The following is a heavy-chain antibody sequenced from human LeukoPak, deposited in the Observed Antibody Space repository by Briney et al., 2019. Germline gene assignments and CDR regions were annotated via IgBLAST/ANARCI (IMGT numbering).Heavy chain of an antibody. CDR1: GFTFSNAW. CDR3: TTEVGDGYVFGY. J-gene: IGHJ4*02. CDR2: IKSKTDGGTT. V-gene: IGHV3-15*01. D-gene: IGHD5-24*01. Sequence: PGGSLRLSCAASGFTFSNAWMSRVRQAPGKGLEWVGRIKSKTDGGTTDYAAPVKGRFTISRDDSKNTLYLQMNSLKTEDTAVYYCTTEVGDGYVFGYWGQGTLVTVSS.